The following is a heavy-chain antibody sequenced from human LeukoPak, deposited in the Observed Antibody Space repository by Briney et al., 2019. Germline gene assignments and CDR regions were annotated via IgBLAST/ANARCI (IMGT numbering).Heavy chain of an antibody. CDR2: IYYSGST. Sequence: PSETLSLTCTVSGGSISSSSYYWGWIRQPPGKGLEWIGSIYYSGSTYYNPSLKSRVTISVDKSKNQFSLKLSSVTAADTAVYYCARDLVPTDYWFDPWGQGTLVTVSS. V-gene: IGHV4-39*07. D-gene: IGHD1-14*01. CDR3: ARDLVPTDYWFDP. J-gene: IGHJ5*02. CDR1: GGSISSSSYY.